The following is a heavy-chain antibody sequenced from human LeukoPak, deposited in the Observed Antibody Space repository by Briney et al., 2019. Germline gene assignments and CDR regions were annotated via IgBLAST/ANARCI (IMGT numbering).Heavy chain of an antibody. D-gene: IGHD6-13*01. Sequence: PSETLSLTCTVSGGSISSYYWGWIRQPPGKGLEWIGYIYYSGSTNYNPSLKSRVTISVDTSKNQFSLKLSSVTAADTAVYYCARRSSSWPVPYYFDYWGQGTLVTVSS. CDR3: ARRSSSWPVPYYFDY. V-gene: IGHV4-59*08. CDR1: GGSISSYY. J-gene: IGHJ4*02. CDR2: IYYSGST.